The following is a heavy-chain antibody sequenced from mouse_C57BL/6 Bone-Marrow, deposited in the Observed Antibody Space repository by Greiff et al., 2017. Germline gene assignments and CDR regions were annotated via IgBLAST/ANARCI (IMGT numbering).Heavy chain of an antibody. Sequence: VQLQQSGTVLARPGASVKMSCKTSGYTFTSYWMHWVKQRPGQGLEWIGAIYPGNSDTSYNQKFKGKAKLTAVTSASTAYMELSSLTNENSAVYYCTNRQLSPYIDYWGQGTTLTVSS. CDR2: IYPGNSDT. D-gene: IGHD3-2*02. V-gene: IGHV1-5*01. CDR1: GYTFTSYW. CDR3: TNRQLSPYIDY. J-gene: IGHJ2*01.